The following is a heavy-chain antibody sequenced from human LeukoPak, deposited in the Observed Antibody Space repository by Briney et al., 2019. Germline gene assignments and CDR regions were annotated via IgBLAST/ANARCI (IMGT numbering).Heavy chain of an antibody. J-gene: IGHJ4*02. CDR2: LYSGGTT. Sequence: GGSLRLSCAASGFTVTSNHMTWVRQAPGEGLAWVSLLYSGGTTDYADSMKGRFTISRDNSKNTLYLQMNSLRAEDTAVYYCAKVDSAAGIRKGGFDYWGQGTLVTVSS. CDR3: AKVDSAAGIRKGGFDY. V-gene: IGHV3-53*01. D-gene: IGHD6-13*01. CDR1: GFTVTSNH.